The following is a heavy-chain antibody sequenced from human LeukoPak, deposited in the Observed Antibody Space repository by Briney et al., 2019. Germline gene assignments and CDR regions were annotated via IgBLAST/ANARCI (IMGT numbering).Heavy chain of an antibody. Sequence: SETLSLTCTVSGGSISSSSDYWGWIRQPPGKGLEWIGSIYYSANTYYNPSLKSRVTISVDSSKNQFSLKLSSVTAPDMAMHYCGRHPRGQIATSFDVWGQGTMVNVSS. V-gene: IGHV4-39*01. CDR1: GGSISSSSDY. CDR3: GRHPRGQIATSFDV. D-gene: IGHD2/OR15-2a*01. CDR2: IYYSANT. J-gene: IGHJ3*01.